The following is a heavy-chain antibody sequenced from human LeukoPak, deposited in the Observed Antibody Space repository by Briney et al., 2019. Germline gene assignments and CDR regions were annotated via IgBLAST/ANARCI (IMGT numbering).Heavy chain of an antibody. CDR2: IYTSGST. CDR1: GGSISSGSYY. CDR3: ASHFMTKVLFYY. Sequence: PSQTLSLTCTVSGGSISSGSYYWGWIRQPAGKGLQWIGRIYTSGSTNYNPSLKSRVTISVDTSKNQFSLKLNSVTAADTAVNYCASHFMTKVLFYYWGQGTLVTVSS. J-gene: IGHJ4*02. D-gene: IGHD3-10*01. V-gene: IGHV4-61*02.